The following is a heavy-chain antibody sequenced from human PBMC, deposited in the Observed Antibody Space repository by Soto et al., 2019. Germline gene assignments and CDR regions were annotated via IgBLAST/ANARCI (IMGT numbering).Heavy chain of an antibody. CDR1: GFTFSSYG. CDR2: IWFDGSNI. D-gene: IGHD2-21*02. Sequence: PEGSLRLSCVASGFTFSSYGMHWVRQAPGKGLEWVAIIWFDGSNINYVDSVKGRFTISRDNSKNTLYLQMNSLRVEDTAVYYCATEIGDYSFEYWGQGTLVTVSS. V-gene: IGHV3-33*01. CDR3: ATEIGDYSFEY. J-gene: IGHJ4*02.